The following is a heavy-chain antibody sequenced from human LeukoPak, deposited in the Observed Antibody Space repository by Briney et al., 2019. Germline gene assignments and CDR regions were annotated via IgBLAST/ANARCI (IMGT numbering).Heavy chain of an antibody. V-gene: IGHV3-30*04. Sequence: PGGSLRLSCAASGFTFSSYAMHWVRQAPGKGLEWVAVISYDGSNKYYADSVKGRFTISRDNSKNTLYLQMNSLRAEDTAVYYCAGEPSSTAALYYFDYWGQGTLVTVSS. CDR2: ISYDGSNK. J-gene: IGHJ4*02. CDR3: AGEPSSTAALYYFDY. D-gene: IGHD6-6*01. CDR1: GFTFSSYA.